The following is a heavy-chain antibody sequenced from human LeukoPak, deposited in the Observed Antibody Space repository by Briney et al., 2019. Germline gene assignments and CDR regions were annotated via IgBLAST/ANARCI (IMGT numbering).Heavy chain of an antibody. V-gene: IGHV4-39*02. CDR2: IYYSGST. Sequence: PSETLSLTCTVSGGSISGSSYYWGWIRQPPGKGLEWIGSIYYSGSTYYNPSLKSRVTISVDTSKNQFSLKLSSVTAADTAVYYCARELITGTGDGFDYWGQGTLVTVSS. J-gene: IGHJ4*02. CDR1: GGSISGSSYY. D-gene: IGHD1-20*01. CDR3: ARELITGTGDGFDY.